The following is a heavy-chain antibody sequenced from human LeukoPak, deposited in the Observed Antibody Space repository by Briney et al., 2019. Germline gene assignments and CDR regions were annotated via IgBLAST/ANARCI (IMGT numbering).Heavy chain of an antibody. D-gene: IGHD1-26*01. CDR3: ARDTGSNFFDP. J-gene: IGHJ5*02. CDR1: GYTFTTYG. CDR2: ISTYNAKT. V-gene: IGHV1-18*01. Sequence: ASVKVSCKASGYTFTTYGIIWVRQAPGQGLEWMGWISTYNAKTKYAQNLQGRVAMTTDTSTSTVYMELRSLTFDDTAVYYCARDTGSNFFDPWGQGTLVTVAS.